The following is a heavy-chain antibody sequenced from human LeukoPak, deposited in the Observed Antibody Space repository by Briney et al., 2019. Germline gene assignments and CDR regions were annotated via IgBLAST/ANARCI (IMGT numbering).Heavy chain of an antibody. D-gene: IGHD6-19*01. CDR3: ARSGYSSGWPLTRDAFDI. Sequence: KTSETLSLTCTVSGGSISGYYWSWLRQPPGQGLEWIGFIYYSGSTNSNPSLKSRVTISIDTSKNQFSLKLSSVTAADTAVYYCARSGYSSGWPLTRDAFDIWGQGTMVTVSS. V-gene: IGHV4-59*08. CDR1: GGSISGYY. CDR2: IYYSGST. J-gene: IGHJ3*02.